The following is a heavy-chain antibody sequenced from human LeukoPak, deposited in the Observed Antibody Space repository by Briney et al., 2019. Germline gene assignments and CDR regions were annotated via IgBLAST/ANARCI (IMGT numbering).Heavy chain of an antibody. Sequence: ASVKVSCKASGYTFTGYYLHWGRQAPGQGLEWMGCINPNNGDPNYAQQFQGRSTMTRATSLSTAYMELSSLRSDDTAVYYCARALYNWNDVGYDYWGQGTLVTVSS. CDR1: GYTFTGYY. CDR3: ARALYNWNDVGYDY. V-gene: IGHV1-2*02. D-gene: IGHD1-1*01. J-gene: IGHJ4*02. CDR2: INPNNGDP.